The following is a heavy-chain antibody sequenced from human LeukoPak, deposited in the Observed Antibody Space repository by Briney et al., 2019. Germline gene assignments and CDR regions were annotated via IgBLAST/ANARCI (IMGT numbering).Heavy chain of an antibody. CDR3: ARGDTQSKYRQFDS. V-gene: IGHV3-23*01. CDR2: ITGSGGST. Sequence: GESLRLSRAASGFTFSNYGLSWVRQAPGKGLEWVSGITGSGGSTYYADSVKGRFTISRDNSKNTLYLQMNSLRAEDTAIYYCARGDTQSKYRQFDSWGQGSLVIVSS. J-gene: IGHJ4*02. CDR1: GFTFSNYG. D-gene: IGHD1-26*01.